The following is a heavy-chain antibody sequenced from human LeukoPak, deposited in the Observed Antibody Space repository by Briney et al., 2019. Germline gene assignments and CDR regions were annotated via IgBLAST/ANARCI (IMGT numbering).Heavy chain of an antibody. J-gene: IGHJ4*02. D-gene: IGHD6-13*01. CDR3: ARELRAAGLYYFDY. Sequence: PSETLSLTCAVYGGSFSGYYWSWIRQPPGKGLEWIGEINHSGSTNYNPSLKSRVTISVDTSKNQFSLKLSSVTAADTAVYYCARELRAAGLYYFDYWGQGTLVTVSS. CDR1: GGSFSGYY. V-gene: IGHV4-34*01. CDR2: INHSGST.